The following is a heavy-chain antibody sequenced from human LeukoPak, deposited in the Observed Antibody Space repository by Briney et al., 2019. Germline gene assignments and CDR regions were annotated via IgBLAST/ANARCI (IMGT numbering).Heavy chain of an antibody. V-gene: IGHV3-30*04. Sequence: GRSLRLSCAASAFTFSYYAMHWVRQAPGKGLEWVAVISYDGSNKYYADSVKGRFTISRDNSKNTLYLQMNSLRAEDTAVYYCARDLKWGSFDYWGQGTLVTVSS. J-gene: IGHJ4*02. CDR1: AFTFSYYA. D-gene: IGHD1-26*01. CDR3: ARDLKWGSFDY. CDR2: ISYDGSNK.